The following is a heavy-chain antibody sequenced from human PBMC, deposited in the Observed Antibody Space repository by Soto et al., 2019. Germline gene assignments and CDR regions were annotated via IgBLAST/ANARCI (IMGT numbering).Heavy chain of an antibody. V-gene: IGHV3-30*18. D-gene: IGHD6-13*01. J-gene: IGHJ4*02. CDR1: GFTFSNYA. Sequence: QVQLVESGGGVVQPGRSLKLSCAASGFTFSNYAIHWVRQAPGKGLEWVAVIASDGKDKRYADSAKGRFTISRDNSKNTVYLQMNSLRGEDTAVYYCAKVGAIGAADYFFDYWGQGSLVTVSS. CDR3: AKVGAIGAADYFFDY. CDR2: IASDGKDK.